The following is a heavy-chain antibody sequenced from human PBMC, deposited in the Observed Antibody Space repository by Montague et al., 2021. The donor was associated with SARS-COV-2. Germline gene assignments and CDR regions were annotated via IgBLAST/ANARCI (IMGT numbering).Heavy chain of an antibody. J-gene: IGHJ2*01. CDR2: INTGGYV. V-gene: IGHV4-4*07. CDR1: GDSISRNY. Sequence: SETLSLTCSVSGDSISRNYWSWIRQSDGTGLEWIGRINTGGYVNYNPALQSRVSMSVDTSQSQVSLNVTTVTAADTAVYYCARAIWHLDVWGRGILVTVSS. CDR3: ARAIWHLDV.